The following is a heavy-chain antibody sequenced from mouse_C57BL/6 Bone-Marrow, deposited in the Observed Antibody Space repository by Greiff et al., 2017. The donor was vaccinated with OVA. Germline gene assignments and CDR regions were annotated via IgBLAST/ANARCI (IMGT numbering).Heavy chain of an antibody. CDR1: GYTFTSYW. CDR3: ARDDYDEGMDY. V-gene: IGHV1-50*01. D-gene: IGHD2-4*01. Sequence: VQLQQPGAELVKPGASVKLSCKASGYTFTSYWMQWVKQRPGQGLEWIGEIDPSDSYTNYNQKFKGKATLTVDTSSSTAYMQLSSLTSEDSAVDYCARDDYDEGMDYWGQGTSVTVSS. J-gene: IGHJ4*01. CDR2: IDPSDSYT.